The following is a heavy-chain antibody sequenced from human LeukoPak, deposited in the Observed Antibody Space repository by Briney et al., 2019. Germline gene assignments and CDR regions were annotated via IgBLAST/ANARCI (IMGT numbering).Heavy chain of an antibody. J-gene: IGHJ4*02. CDR2: IYPGDSDT. V-gene: IGHV5-51*01. CDR1: GYSFTSHW. D-gene: IGHD5-18*01. CDR3: ARHVRSYGFFDY. Sequence: AGESLKISCKGSGYSFTSHWIGWVRQMPGKGLGWMGIIYPGDSDTRYSPSFQGQVTISADKSISTAYLQWSSLKASDTAMYYCARHVRSYGFFDYWGQGTLVTVSS.